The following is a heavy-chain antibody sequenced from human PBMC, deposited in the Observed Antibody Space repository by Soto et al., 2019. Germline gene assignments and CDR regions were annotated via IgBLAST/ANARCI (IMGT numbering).Heavy chain of an antibody. V-gene: IGHV4-34*01. CDR3: ARAVGGVIVLDY. Sequence: QVQLQQWGAGLLKPSETLSLTCAVYGGSFSGYYWSWIRQPPGKGLEWIGEINHSGSTNYNPSLKRRVNISVDTSKNQFSLKLSSVTAADTAVYYCARAVGGVIVLDYWGQGTLVTVSS. J-gene: IGHJ4*02. D-gene: IGHD3-16*02. CDR1: GGSFSGYY. CDR2: INHSGST.